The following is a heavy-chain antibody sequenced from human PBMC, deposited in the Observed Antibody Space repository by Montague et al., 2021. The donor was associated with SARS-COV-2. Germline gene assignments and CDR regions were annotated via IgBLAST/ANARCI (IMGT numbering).Heavy chain of an antibody. D-gene: IGHD2-2*01. V-gene: IGHV4-39*07. J-gene: IGHJ4*02. CDR2: IYYTGST. Sequence: SETLSLTCTVSGGSISSSDSYWGWIRQPPGKGLEWIGNIYYTGSTKYNPSLRSRVTISIDTPKNQFSLKLRSVTAADTAVYFCARAQTTSFIANCVNYFDYWGQGALVTVST. CDR1: GGSISSSDSY. CDR3: ARAQTTSFIANCVNYFDY.